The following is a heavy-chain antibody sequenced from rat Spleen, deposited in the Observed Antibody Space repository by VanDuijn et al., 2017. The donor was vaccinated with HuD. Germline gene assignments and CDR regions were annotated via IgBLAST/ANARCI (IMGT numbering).Heavy chain of an antibody. J-gene: IGHJ2*01. CDR1: GFSLTSDG. V-gene: IGHV2S12*01. CDR3: ARDLDGYFDY. CDR2: VSSGGNT. Sequence: QVQLKESGPGLVQPSQTLSLTCTVSGFSLTSDGVSWVRQPPGKGLEWIAAVSSGGNTYYDSTLKSRLSISRDTSKSQVFLKMNSLQSEDTTTYYCARDLDGYFDYWGRGVMVTVST. D-gene: IGHD1-12*03.